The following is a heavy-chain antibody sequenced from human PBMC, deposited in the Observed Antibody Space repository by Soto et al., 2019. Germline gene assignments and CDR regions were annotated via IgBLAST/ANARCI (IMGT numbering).Heavy chain of an antibody. CDR2: MNPDSGHA. D-gene: IGHD2-15*01. Sequence: ASVKVSCKASGYTFTNSDINWVRQAPGQGLEWMGWMNPDSGHAAYAQKFQGRVTLTTSTSTSTVYMETRSLGSEDTAVYYCARRPHCSGGICYYGLDNWGQGTLVTVSS. J-gene: IGHJ4*02. CDR3: ARRPHCSGGICYYGLDN. CDR1: GYTFTNSD. V-gene: IGHV1-8*01.